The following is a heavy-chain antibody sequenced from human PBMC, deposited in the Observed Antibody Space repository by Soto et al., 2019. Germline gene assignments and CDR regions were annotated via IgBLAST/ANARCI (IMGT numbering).Heavy chain of an antibody. CDR2: IIPIFGTT. CDR1: GGTFSNYP. V-gene: IGHV1-69*01. J-gene: IGHJ4*02. CDR3: ARGLYCGGGCYSHFDY. D-gene: IGHD2-21*02. Sequence: VQLVQSGAEVKKPGSSVKVSCKASGGTFSNYPFIWVRQAPGQGLDWMGGIIPIFGTTDYGQRFQGRVTITAYESTNTAYMELSSRRSDDTAVYYCARGLYCGGGCYSHFDYWGQGTLVTVSS.